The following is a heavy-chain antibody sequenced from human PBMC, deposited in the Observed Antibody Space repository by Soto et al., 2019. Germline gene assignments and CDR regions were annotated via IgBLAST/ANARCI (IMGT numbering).Heavy chain of an antibody. Sequence: QVQLVQSGAEVKKPGASVKVSCKASGYTFTSYAMHWVRQAPGQRLEWMGWINAGNGNTKYSQKFQGRVTITRDTSASTAYMELSSLRSEDTAVYYGARVPATSPNWFDPWGQGTLVTVSS. J-gene: IGHJ5*02. D-gene: IGHD1-26*01. CDR1: GYTFTSYA. V-gene: IGHV1-3*01. CDR3: ARVPATSPNWFDP. CDR2: INAGNGNT.